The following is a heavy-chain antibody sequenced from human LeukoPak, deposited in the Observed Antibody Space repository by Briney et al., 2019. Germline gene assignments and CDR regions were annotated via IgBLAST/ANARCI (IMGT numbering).Heavy chain of an antibody. Sequence: SETLSLTCSVSGGSISSSSYFWGWIRQPPEKGLEWIGSIYYSGSTNYNPSLKSRVTISVDTSKNQFSLKLNSLTAADTAIYFGPRNPKYYNGSRLFFFYEHWGQGTLLTVSS. D-gene: IGHD3-10*01. CDR2: IYYSGST. J-gene: IGHJ4*02. CDR3: PRNPKYYNGSRLFFFYEH. V-gene: IGHV4-39*07. CDR1: GGSISSSSYF.